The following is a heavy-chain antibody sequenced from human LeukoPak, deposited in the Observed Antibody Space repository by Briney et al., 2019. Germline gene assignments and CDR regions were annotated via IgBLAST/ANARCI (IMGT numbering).Heavy chain of an antibody. CDR2: IKSKTDGGTT. CDR1: GFTFRNAS. J-gene: IGHJ4*02. V-gene: IGHV3-15*01. D-gene: IGHD5-18*01. Sequence: GGSLRLSCAASGFTFRNASMSWVRQAPGKGLEWVGRIKSKTDGGTTDYAAPVTGGFTISRDDSKNTLYLQMNSLTTEDTAVYFCAHRDTTMVRVDYWGQGTLVTVSS. CDR3: AHRDTTMVRVDY.